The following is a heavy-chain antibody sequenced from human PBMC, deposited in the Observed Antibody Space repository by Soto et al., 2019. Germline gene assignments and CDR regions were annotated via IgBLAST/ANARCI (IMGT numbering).Heavy chain of an antibody. D-gene: IGHD3-16*02. J-gene: IGHJ5*02. Sequence: QLQLQESGPGLVKPSETLSLTCTVSGGSISSSSYYWGWIRQPPGKGLEWIGSIYYSGSTYYNPSLKSRVTISVDTSKNQFSLKLSSVTAADTAVYYCARLMSSDYIWGSYRHNWFDPWGQGTLVTVSS. CDR2: IYYSGST. CDR1: GGSISSSSYY. CDR3: ARLMSSDYIWGSYRHNWFDP. V-gene: IGHV4-39*01.